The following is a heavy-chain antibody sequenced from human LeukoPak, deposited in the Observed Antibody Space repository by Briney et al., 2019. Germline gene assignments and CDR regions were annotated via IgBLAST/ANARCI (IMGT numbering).Heavy chain of an antibody. J-gene: IGHJ4*02. D-gene: IGHD2-15*01. V-gene: IGHV1-69*13. CDR2: IIPIFGTA. CDR3: ASSFQHCSGGSCYSEFAY. Sequence: ASVKVPCKASGGAFSSYAISWGRQAPGQGLEWMGGIIPIFGTANYAQKFQGRVTVTADESTGTAYMELSSLRSEDPAVYYCASSFQHCSGGSCYSEFAYWGQGTLVTVSS. CDR1: GGAFSSYA.